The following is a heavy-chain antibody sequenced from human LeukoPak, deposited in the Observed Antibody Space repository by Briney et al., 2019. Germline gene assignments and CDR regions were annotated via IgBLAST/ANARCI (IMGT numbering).Heavy chain of an antibody. Sequence: ASVKVSCKASGYTFTDYYMHWVRQAPGQGLEWMGWINPNSGGTNYAQNFQGRVTMTRDTSISTAYMELSRLRSDDTAVYYCARDPSWAMVTDYWGQGTLVTVSS. D-gene: IGHD5-18*01. CDR1: GYTFTDYY. CDR3: ARDPSWAMVTDY. V-gene: IGHV1-2*02. J-gene: IGHJ4*02. CDR2: INPNSGGT.